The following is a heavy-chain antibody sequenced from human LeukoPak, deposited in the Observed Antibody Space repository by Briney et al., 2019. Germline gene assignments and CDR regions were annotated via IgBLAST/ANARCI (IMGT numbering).Heavy chain of an antibody. CDR3: ASSTSCCHDAFDI. D-gene: IGHD2-2*01. J-gene: IGHJ3*02. CDR1: GFTVSSNY. Sequence: PGGSLRLSCAASGFTVSSNYMSWVRQAPGKGLECVSVIYSGGSTYYADSVKGRFTISRDNSKNTLYLQMNSLRAEDTAVYYCASSTSCCHDAFDIWGQGTMVTVSS. CDR2: IYSGGST. V-gene: IGHV3-53*01.